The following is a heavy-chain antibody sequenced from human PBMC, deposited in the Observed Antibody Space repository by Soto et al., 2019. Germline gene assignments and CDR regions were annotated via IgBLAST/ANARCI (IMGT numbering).Heavy chain of an antibody. J-gene: IGHJ4*02. V-gene: IGHV3-30*03. CDR1: GFTFSSYG. CDR2: ISYDGSNK. D-gene: IGHD3-10*01. Sequence: GGSLRLSCAASGFTFSSYGMHWVRQAPGKGLEWVAVISYDGSNKYYADSVKGRFTISRDNSKNTLYLQMNSLRAEDTAVYYCARGSTMVRGVITTEHFDYWGQGTLVTVSS. CDR3: ARGSTMVRGVITTEHFDY.